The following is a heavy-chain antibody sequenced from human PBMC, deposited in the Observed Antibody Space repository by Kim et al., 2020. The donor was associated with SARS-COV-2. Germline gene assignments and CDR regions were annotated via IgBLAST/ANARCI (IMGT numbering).Heavy chain of an antibody. V-gene: IGHV3-11*01. CDR1: GFKFSDYY. CDR3: ARDRSPRVHLSGNYLSYYGMDV. J-gene: IGHJ6*02. D-gene: IGHD3-10*01. Sequence: GGSLRLSCVASGFKFSDYYLTWVRQTPGKGLEWVSHTTSAGTSIYYADSVKGRFTMSRDNVNNSLYLQMNSLRVEDTAVYYCARDRSPRVHLSGNYLSYYGMDVWGQGTTVTVSS. CDR2: TTSAGTSI.